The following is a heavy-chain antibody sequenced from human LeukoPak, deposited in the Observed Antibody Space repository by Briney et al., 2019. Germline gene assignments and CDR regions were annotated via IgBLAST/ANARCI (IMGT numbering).Heavy chain of an antibody. Sequence: SETLSLTCTVSGGSISSGSYYWSWIRQPAGKGLEWIGRTYTSGSTNYNPSLKSRVTISVDTSKNQFSLKLSSVTAADTAVYYCASLGIAAAGTSYYYYYYMDVWGKGTTVTVSS. V-gene: IGHV4-61*02. CDR1: GGSISSGSYY. CDR3: ASLGIAAAGTSYYYYYYMDV. J-gene: IGHJ6*03. D-gene: IGHD6-13*01. CDR2: TYTSGST.